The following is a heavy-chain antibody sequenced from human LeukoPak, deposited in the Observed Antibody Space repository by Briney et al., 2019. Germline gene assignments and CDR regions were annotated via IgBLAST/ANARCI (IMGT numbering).Heavy chain of an antibody. V-gene: IGHV1-2*02. CDR1: GYSFTGYF. CDR3: ARRFYYAMDV. CDR2: INPNSGDT. J-gene: IGHJ6*02. Sequence: ASVRVSCKASGYSFTGYFMQWVRQAPGQGLEWMGWINPNSGDTNYAQKFQGRVTMTRDTSISTAYMELSRLRSDDAAVYYCARRFYYAMDVWGQGTTVTVSS. D-gene: IGHD3-16*01.